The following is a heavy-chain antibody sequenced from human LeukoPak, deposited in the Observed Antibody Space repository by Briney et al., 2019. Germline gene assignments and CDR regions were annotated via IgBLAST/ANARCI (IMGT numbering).Heavy chain of an antibody. Sequence: PSETLSLTCTVSGGSIRSYYWSWIRQPPGKGLEWIGEIFPSGNTNYNPSLKSRVTISVDKSKNHFSLKLNSVTAADTAVYYCATKGPANWYFDLWGRGTRVTVSS. CDR2: IFPSGNT. D-gene: IGHD6-25*01. J-gene: IGHJ2*01. V-gene: IGHV4-4*09. CDR1: GGSIRSYY. CDR3: ATKGPANWYFDL.